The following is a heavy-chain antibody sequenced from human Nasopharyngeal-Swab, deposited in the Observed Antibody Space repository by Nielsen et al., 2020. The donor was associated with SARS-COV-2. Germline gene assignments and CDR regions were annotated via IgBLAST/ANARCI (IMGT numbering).Heavy chain of an antibody. Sequence: SETLSLTCAVYGGAFSGFYWSWIRQSPGKGLEWIGEINPSGSTDYNPSLKSRVSMSVDTSKNQVFLNLRSVTAADTALYYCARGRRERAPRYYYYGMDVWCQGTTVTVS. CDR1: GGAFSGFY. V-gene: IGHV4-34*01. J-gene: IGHJ6*02. D-gene: IGHD1-1*01. CDR2: INPSGST. CDR3: ARGRRERAPRYYYYGMDV.